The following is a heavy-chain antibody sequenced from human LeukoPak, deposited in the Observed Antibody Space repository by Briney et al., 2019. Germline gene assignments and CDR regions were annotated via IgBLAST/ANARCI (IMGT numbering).Heavy chain of an antibody. V-gene: IGHV4-59*01. CDR3: ARSPYSSSPALDY. J-gene: IGHJ4*02. Sequence: SETLSLTCAVYGGSFSGYYWSWIRQPPGKGLEWIGYIYYSGSTNYNPSLKSRVTISVDTSKNQFSLKLSSVTAADTAVYYCARSPYSSSPALDYWGQGTLVTVSS. D-gene: IGHD6-13*01. CDR1: GGSFSGYY. CDR2: IYYSGST.